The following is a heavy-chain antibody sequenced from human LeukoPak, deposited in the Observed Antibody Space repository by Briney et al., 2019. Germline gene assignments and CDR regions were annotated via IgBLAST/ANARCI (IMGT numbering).Heavy chain of an antibody. CDR3: ARQVGRWGYYDSSGSGAFDI. Sequence: GESLKISCKGSGYSFTSYWIGWVRQMPGKGLEWMGIIYPGDSDTRYSPSFQGQVTISADKSISTAYLQWSSLKASDTAMYHCARQVGRWGYYDSSGSGAFDIWGQGTMVTVSS. CDR2: IYPGDSDT. J-gene: IGHJ3*02. V-gene: IGHV5-51*01. CDR1: GYSFTSYW. D-gene: IGHD3-22*01.